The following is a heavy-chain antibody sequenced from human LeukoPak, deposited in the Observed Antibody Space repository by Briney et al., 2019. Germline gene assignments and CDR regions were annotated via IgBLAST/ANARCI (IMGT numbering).Heavy chain of an antibody. CDR2: INSDGSST. CDR3: ARDRFYVPDY. V-gene: IGHV3-74*01. Sequence: HPGGSLRLSYAASGFTFSTYSMHWVRQAPGKGLVWVSLINSDGSSTTYADSVKGRFTISRDNARNTLYLQVNSLRAEDTAVYFCARDRFYVPDYWGQGTLVTVSS. D-gene: IGHD2/OR15-2a*01. J-gene: IGHJ4*02. CDR1: GFTFSTYS.